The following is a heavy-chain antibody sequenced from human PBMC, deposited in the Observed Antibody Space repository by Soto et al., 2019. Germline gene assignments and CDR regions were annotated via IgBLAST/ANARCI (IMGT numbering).Heavy chain of an antibody. Sequence: QVQLVQSGAEVKKPGTSVKVSCKASGGTFSSYAISWVRQAPGQGLEWMGGIIPIFGTANYAQKFQGRVTITADESTSTAYMELSSLRSEDTAVYYCARFTYYYDSSGYDAFDIWGQGTMVTVSS. CDR1: GGTFSSYA. D-gene: IGHD3-22*01. J-gene: IGHJ3*02. CDR3: ARFTYYYDSSGYDAFDI. V-gene: IGHV1-69*01. CDR2: IIPIFGTA.